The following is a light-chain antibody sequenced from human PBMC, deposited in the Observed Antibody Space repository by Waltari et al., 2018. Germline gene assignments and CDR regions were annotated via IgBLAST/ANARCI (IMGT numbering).Light chain of an antibody. J-gene: IGKJ1*01. CDR3: QHYVRLPVT. V-gene: IGKV3-20*01. Sequence: EIVLTQSPGTLSLSPGERVTLSCRASQSVSRTLAWYQQKPGQAPRPLIYGASNRATGIPDRFSGSGSGTDFSLTISRLEPEDFAVYYCQHYVRLPVTFGQGTKVEIK. CDR2: GAS. CDR1: QSVSRT.